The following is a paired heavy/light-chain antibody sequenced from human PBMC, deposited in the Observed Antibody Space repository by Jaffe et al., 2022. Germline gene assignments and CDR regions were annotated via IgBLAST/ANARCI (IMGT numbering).Light chain of an antibody. Sequence: EIVLTQSPATLSLSPGERATLSCRASQSVSSYLAWYQQKPGQAPRLLIYDASNRATGIPARFSGSGSGTDFTLTISSLEPEDFAVYYCQQRSNWPPRLTFGGGTKVEIK. CDR2: DAS. V-gene: IGKV3-11*01. CDR3: QQRSNWPPRLT. J-gene: IGKJ4*01. CDR1: QSVSSY.
Heavy chain of an antibody. CDR1: GGTFSSYA. D-gene: IGHD6-19*01. CDR3: ARGGAVDPDHYYYYYMDV. Sequence: QVQLVQSGAEVKKPGSSVKVSCKASGGTFSSYAISWVRQAPGQGLEWMGGIIPIFGTANYAQKFQGRVTITTDESTSTAYMELSSLRSEDTAVYYCARGGAVDPDHYYYYYMDVWGKGTTVTVSS. V-gene: IGHV1-69*05. CDR2: IIPIFGTA. J-gene: IGHJ6*03.